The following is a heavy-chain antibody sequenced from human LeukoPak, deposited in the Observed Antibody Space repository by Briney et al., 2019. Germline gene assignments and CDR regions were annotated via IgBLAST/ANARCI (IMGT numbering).Heavy chain of an antibody. CDR2: IIPILGIA. Sequence: RASVKVSCKASGGTFSSYAISWVRQAPGQGLEWMGRIIPILGIANYAQKFQGRVTITADKSTSTAYMELSSLRSEDTAVYYCARGLHIVVVTEYYYYYGMDVWGQGTTVTVSS. V-gene: IGHV1-69*04. CDR3: ARGLHIVVVTEYYYYYGMDV. D-gene: IGHD2-21*02. CDR1: GGTFSSYA. J-gene: IGHJ6*02.